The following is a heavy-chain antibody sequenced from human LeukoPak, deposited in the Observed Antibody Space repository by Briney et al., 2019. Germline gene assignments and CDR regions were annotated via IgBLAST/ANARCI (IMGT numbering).Heavy chain of an antibody. V-gene: IGHV1-2*02. D-gene: IGHD1-14*01. Sequence: ASVKVSCKAYGYSLTGYYIHWVRQAPGQGLEWVGWINPNSGDTNYAQKFQGRDTMTRDTSISTAYMELSRLRSDDAAVYYCARGVAGVYFYYYMDVWGKGTTVTVSS. CDR3: ARGVAGVYFYYYMDV. J-gene: IGHJ6*03. CDR2: INPNSGDT. CDR1: GYSLTGYY.